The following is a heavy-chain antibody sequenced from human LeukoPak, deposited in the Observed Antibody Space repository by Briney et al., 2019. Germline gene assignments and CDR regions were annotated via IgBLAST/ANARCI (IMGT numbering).Heavy chain of an antibody. CDR3: ARVRVSSGSHPWYFDY. Sequence: PSETLSLTCTVSGGSISSYYWSWIRQPPGKGLEWIGYIYYSGSTDYNPSLKSRVNISVDTSKNQFSLKLSSVTAADTAVYYCARVRVSSGSHPWYFDYWGQGTLVTVSS. D-gene: IGHD3-22*01. CDR2: IYYSGST. J-gene: IGHJ4*02. CDR1: GGSISSYY. V-gene: IGHV4-59*01.